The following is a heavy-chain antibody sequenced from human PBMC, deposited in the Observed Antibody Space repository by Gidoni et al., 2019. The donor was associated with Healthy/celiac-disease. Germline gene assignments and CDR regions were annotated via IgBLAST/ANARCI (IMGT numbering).Heavy chain of an antibody. CDR3: GGGIAVAGIDY. V-gene: IGHV1-69*01. J-gene: IGHJ4*02. CDR1: GGTVSSYA. D-gene: IGHD6-19*01. CDR2: FIHIFGTV. Sequence: QVELVQSGAEVHKPGSSVKVSCKASGGTVSSYAISWVRQAPGQGLEWMVGFIHIFGTVNYAQKFQGKVTITADASTSTAYMELSSLRSEDTAVYYCGGGIAVAGIDYWGQGTLVTVSS.